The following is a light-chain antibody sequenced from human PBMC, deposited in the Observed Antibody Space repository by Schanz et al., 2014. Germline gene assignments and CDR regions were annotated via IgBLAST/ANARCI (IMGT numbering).Light chain of an antibody. J-gene: IGLJ1*01. V-gene: IGLV2-18*02. CDR2: DVN. Sequence: QSALTQPPSASGSPGQSVTISCTGTSSDVGTYDYVSWYQHHPGKAPKLMIFDVNKRPSGVPDRFSGSKSGSTASLTISGLQAEDEADYYCSSYTSSSTPLYVFGTGTKLTVL. CDR1: SSDVGTYDY. CDR3: SSYTSSSTPLYV.